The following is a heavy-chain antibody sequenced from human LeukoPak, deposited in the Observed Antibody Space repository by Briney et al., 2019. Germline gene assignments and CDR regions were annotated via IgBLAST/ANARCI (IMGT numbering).Heavy chain of an antibody. CDR1: GYTFTGYY. CDR2: INPNSGGT. CDR3: ARGRRGHMVRGVITYYMDV. D-gene: IGHD3-10*01. Sequence: ASVKVSCNASGYTFTGYYMHWVRQAPGQGLEWMGWINPNSGGTNYAQKFQGRVTMTRDTSISTAYMELSRLRSDDTAVYYCARGRRGHMVRGVITYYMDVWGKGTTVTISS. J-gene: IGHJ6*03. V-gene: IGHV1-2*02.